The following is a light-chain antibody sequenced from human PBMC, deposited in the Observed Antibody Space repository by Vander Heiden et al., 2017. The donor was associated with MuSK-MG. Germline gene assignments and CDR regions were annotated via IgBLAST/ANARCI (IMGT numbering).Light chain of an antibody. Sequence: HSALTQPASVSASPAPSITISGTGTSSGVGGDNYDAWYQQHPGKAPKLMMYEVSNRPSEVSNRCSGGKSGNTAALSISGLQEEDEADYYCSTHTSSSTWVFGGGTKLTVL. V-gene: IGLV2-14*01. J-gene: IGLJ3*02. CDR3: STHTSSSTWV. CDR1: SSGVGGDNY. CDR2: EVS.